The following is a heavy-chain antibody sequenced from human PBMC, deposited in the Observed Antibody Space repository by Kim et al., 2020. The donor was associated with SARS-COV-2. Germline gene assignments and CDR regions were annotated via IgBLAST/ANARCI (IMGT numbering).Heavy chain of an antibody. Sequence: GGSLRLSCATSGFTFNTYAMHWVRQTPGKGLEWVAVISHDGRDRNYADSVKGRFNFSRDNSKNTVYLQMNSLSAEDTAVYYCAKDRAGSGCFDYWGQGTLVTVSS. D-gene: IGHD6-19*01. V-gene: IGHV3-30*18. CDR1: GFTFNTYA. J-gene: IGHJ4*02. CDR2: ISHDGRDR. CDR3: AKDRAGSGCFDY.